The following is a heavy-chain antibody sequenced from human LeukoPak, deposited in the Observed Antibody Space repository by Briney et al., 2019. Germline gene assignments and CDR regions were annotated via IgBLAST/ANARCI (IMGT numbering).Heavy chain of an antibody. CDR3: ARVPPRSISVSGTGFF. D-gene: IGHD6-19*01. V-gene: IGHV4-30-4*01. CDR2: IYYNGST. J-gene: IGHJ4*02. Sequence: SQTLSLTCTVSGGSISSGDYYWRWIRQPPGKGLEWIGYIYYNGSTYYKQSRKSRVTISVDTSKNQFSLKLSSVTAADTAVYYCARVPPRSISVSGTGFFWGQGTMVTVSS. CDR1: GGSISSGDYY.